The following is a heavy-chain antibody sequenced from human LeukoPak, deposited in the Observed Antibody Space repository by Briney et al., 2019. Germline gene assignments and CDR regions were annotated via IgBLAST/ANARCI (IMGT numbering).Heavy chain of an antibody. Sequence: PGGSLRLSCAASGFTFSSYAMSWVRQAPGKGLEWVSAISGSGGSTYYADSVKGRFTISRDNSKNTLYLQMNSLRAEDTAVYYCAKGLPPASPYYYDSSGYYLNFDYWGQGTLVTVSS. CDR2: ISGSGGST. D-gene: IGHD3-22*01. CDR3: AKGLPPASPYYYDSSGYYLNFDY. CDR1: GFTFSSYA. V-gene: IGHV3-23*01. J-gene: IGHJ4*02.